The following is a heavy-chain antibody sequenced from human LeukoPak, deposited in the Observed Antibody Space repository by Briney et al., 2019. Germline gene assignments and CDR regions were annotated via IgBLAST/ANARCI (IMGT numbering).Heavy chain of an antibody. CDR3: ANWVDYGHYFAY. V-gene: IGHV3-23*01. Sequence: GGSLRLSCVVSGFTFSSYVMTWVRQAPGKGLEWVSAISGSGGSTYYADSVRGRFTTSRDNSKNTLYLQLNSVRAEDTAVCYCANWVDYGHYFAYWGQGTLVTVSS. CDR2: ISGSGGST. D-gene: IGHD4-17*01. CDR1: GFTFSSYV. J-gene: IGHJ4*02.